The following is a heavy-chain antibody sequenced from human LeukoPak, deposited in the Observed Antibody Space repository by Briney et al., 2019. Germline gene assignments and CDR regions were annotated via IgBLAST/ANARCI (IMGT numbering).Heavy chain of an antibody. Sequence: PGGSLRLSCAASGFTFSYNAMHWVRQAPGEGLEWVAVIWYDGSEKYYADSVKGRFTISRDNSKNTLYLQMSSLRAEDTALYYCARGGAYDSHGVLDYWGQGALVTVSS. CDR3: ARGGAYDSHGVLDY. J-gene: IGHJ4*02. CDR1: GFTFSYNA. V-gene: IGHV3-33*01. CDR2: IWYDGSEK. D-gene: IGHD5-12*01.